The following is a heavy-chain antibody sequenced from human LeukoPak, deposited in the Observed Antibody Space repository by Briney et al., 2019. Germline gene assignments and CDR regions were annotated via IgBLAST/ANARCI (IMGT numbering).Heavy chain of an antibody. V-gene: IGHV3-48*02. J-gene: IGHJ4*02. CDR2: IRTSTEGANYA. CDR1: GFAFSSQD. Sequence: GGSLRLSCAASGFAFSSQDMGWVRQAPGKGLEWVSNIRTSTEGANYAIYADSVKGRVTFSRDDAKNTLYLHMHSLRDDDTAVYYCARDQRYAFDYWGQGILVTVSS. D-gene: IGHD3-9*01. CDR3: ARDQRYAFDY.